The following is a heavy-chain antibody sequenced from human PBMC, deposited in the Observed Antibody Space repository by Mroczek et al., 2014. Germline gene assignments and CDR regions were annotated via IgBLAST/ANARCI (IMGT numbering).Heavy chain of an antibody. V-gene: IGHV4-31*03. CDR1: GSISSGGYY. D-gene: IGHD3-22*01. CDR3: ATRGPYYYDSSGYEYYFDY. CDR2: IYYSGST. J-gene: IGHJ4*02. Sequence: QVQLGCSLAHGLGEAFYQTLSLTSHCLCGSISSGGYYWSWIRQHPGKGLEWIGYIYYSGSTYYNPSLKSRVTISVDTSKNQFSLKLSSVTAADTAVYYCATRGPYYYDSSGYEYYFDYWGQGTLVTVSS.